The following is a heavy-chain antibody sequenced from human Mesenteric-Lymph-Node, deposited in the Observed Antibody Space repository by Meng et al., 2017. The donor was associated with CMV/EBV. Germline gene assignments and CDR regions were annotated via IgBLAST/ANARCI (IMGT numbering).Heavy chain of an antibody. CDR1: SIFA. V-gene: IGHV3-23*01. CDR3: AKDLAVAGTHPTLDPLDY. CDR2: ISGSSGST. D-gene: IGHD6-19*01. J-gene: IGHJ4*02. Sequence: SIFARNWVRQVREKGLEWVADISGSSGSTGYADYVKGRYTISRDSSKNTMYLQMNSLRAEETDVYYCAKDLAVAGTHPTLDPLDYWGQGTLVTVSS.